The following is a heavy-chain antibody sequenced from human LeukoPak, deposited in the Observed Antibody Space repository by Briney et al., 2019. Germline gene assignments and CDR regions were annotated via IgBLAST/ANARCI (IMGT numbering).Heavy chain of an antibody. D-gene: IGHD3-22*01. J-gene: IGHJ4*02. V-gene: IGHV3-72*01. CDR3: TRSFDTRSFDY. CDR2: IRKKVNSYTT. CDR1: GFTFSDHY. Sequence: GRSLRLSCAASGFTFSDHYMDWVRQAPGKGLEWVGRIRKKVNSYTTEYAASVKGRFTASRDDSKNSLYLQMNSLRTEDTAMYYCTRSFDTRSFDYWGQGTLVTVSS.